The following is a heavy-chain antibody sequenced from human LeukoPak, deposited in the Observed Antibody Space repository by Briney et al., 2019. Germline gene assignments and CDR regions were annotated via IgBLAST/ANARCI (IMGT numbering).Heavy chain of an antibody. CDR1: VGSFSVYY. CDR3: ARQGAIRYCSGGSCYLASSTPDY. Sequence: SETLSLTCAVCVGSFSVYYSSWIRDPPGKGVEWVGEINHSVRTNYNPSLKSRVTISVDTSTNQFSLKLSSVTAADTAVYYCARQGAIRYCSGGSCYLASSTPDYWGQGTLVTVSS. CDR2: INHSVRT. V-gene: IGHV4-34*01. D-gene: IGHD2-15*01. J-gene: IGHJ4*02.